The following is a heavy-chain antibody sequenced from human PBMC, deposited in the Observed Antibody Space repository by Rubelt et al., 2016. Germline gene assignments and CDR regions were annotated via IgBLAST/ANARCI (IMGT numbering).Heavy chain of an antibody. D-gene: IGHD3-3*01. CDR2: IYYSGST. CDR3: ARRGAIFGVVIYFDY. J-gene: IGHJ4*02. Sequence: QLQLQESGPGLVKPSETLSLTCTVSGGSISSSSYYWGWIRQPPGKGLEWIGSIYYSGSTYYNPSLKSRVTIFVDTSKNQFSLKLSSVTAADTAVYYCARRGAIFGVVIYFDYWGQGTLVTVSS. V-gene: IGHV4-39*01. CDR1: GGSISSSSYY.